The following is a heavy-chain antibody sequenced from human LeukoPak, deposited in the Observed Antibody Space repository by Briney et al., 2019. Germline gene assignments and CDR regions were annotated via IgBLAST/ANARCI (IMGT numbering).Heavy chain of an antibody. CDR3: ARDSGLTTVTTYWDY. CDR1: GFTFSTYC. CDR2: IKEDGREK. J-gene: IGHJ4*02. D-gene: IGHD4-17*01. V-gene: IGHV3-7*05. Sequence: GGSLRLSCAASGFTFSTYCMSWVRRAPGKGLEWVANIKEDGREKYYVDSVKGRFTISRDNAKKSLFLQMNSLRAEDTAVHYCARDSGLTTVTTYWDYWGQGTLVTVSS.